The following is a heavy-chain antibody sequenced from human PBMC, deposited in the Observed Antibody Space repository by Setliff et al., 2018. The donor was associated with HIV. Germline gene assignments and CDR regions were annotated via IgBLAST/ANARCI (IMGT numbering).Heavy chain of an antibody. V-gene: IGHV4-61*09. D-gene: IGHD3-22*01. CDR1: GGSISSGSNY. CDR2: LYTSGST. Sequence: PSETLSLTCTVSGGSISSGSNYWSWIRQPAGKGLEWIGHLYTSGSTNYNPSLKSRVTISVDTSKNQFYLKLSSVTAADTAVYYCARILLYDSSAYFVNAFDIWGQGTVVTVSS. CDR3: ARILLYDSSAYFVNAFDI. J-gene: IGHJ3*02.